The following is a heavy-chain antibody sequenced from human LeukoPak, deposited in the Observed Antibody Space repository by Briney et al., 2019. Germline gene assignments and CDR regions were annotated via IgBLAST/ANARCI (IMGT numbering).Heavy chain of an antibody. D-gene: IGHD6-13*01. CDR2: ISSSGSTI. V-gene: IGHV3-48*03. J-gene: IGHJ6*04. CDR1: GFTFSSYE. Sequence: GGSLRLSCAASGFTFSSYEMNWVRQAPGKGLEWVSYISSSGSTIYHADSVKGRFTISRDNAKNSLYLQMNSLRAEDTAVYYCARDLAAARGYYYYYGMDVWGKGTTVTVSS. CDR3: ARDLAAARGYYYYYGMDV.